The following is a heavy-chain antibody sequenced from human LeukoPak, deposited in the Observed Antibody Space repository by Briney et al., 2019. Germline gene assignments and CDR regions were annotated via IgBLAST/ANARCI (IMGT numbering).Heavy chain of an antibody. Sequence: GASVKVSRKASGYTFTGYYMHWVRQAPGQGLEWMGWINPNSGGTNYAQKFQGRVTMTRDTSISTGYMELSRLRSDDTAVYYCARADAPYNWFDPWGQGTLVTVSS. CDR3: ARADAPYNWFDP. V-gene: IGHV1-2*02. CDR1: GYTFTGYY. J-gene: IGHJ5*02. CDR2: INPNSGGT.